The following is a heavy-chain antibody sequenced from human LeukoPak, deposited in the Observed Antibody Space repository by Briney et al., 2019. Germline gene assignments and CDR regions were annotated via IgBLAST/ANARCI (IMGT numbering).Heavy chain of an antibody. CDR2: IIPIFGTA. Sequence: SVKVSCKASGGTFSSYAISWVRQAPGQGLEWMGGIIPIFGTANYAQKFQGRVTITTDESTSTAYMELSGLRSEDTAVYYCARASGYYDSSGYFWFDPWGQGTLVTVSS. J-gene: IGHJ5*02. V-gene: IGHV1-69*05. D-gene: IGHD3-22*01. CDR3: ARASGYYDSSGYFWFDP. CDR1: GGTFSSYA.